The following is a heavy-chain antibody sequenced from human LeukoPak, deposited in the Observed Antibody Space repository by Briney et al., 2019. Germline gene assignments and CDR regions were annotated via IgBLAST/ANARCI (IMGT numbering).Heavy chain of an antibody. V-gene: IGHV1-18*01. CDR1: GYTFTKYG. Sequence: ASVKVSCKASGYTFTKYGITWVRQAPGQGLEWMGWISTYNGNTNYAQKLQGRVTMTTDTSTSTAYMELRSLISDDAAVYYCARGAAAKDGYYYYYMDVWGKGTTVTVSS. CDR3: ARGAAAKDGYYYYYMDV. D-gene: IGHD2-2*01. CDR2: ISTYNGNT. J-gene: IGHJ6*03.